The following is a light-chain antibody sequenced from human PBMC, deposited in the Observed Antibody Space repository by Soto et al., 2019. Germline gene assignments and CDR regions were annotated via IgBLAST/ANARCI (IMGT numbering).Light chain of an antibody. CDR1: QTVSANS. Sequence: EIVLTQSPGTLSLSPGETATLSCRASQTVSANSLAWYQRKPGQAPRLLIYSASSRATGIPDRFSGSGSGTDFTLTISRLEPEDFAVYFCQQYGSSPTFGQGSKVEIE. CDR3: QQYGSSPT. V-gene: IGKV3-20*01. CDR2: SAS. J-gene: IGKJ1*01.